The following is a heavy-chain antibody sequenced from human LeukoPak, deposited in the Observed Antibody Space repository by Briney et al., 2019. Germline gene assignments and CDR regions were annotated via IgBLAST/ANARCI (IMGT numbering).Heavy chain of an antibody. Sequence: GGSLRLSCAASGFTFSSYSMNWVRQAPGKGLEWVSSISSSSSYIYYADSVKGRFTISRDNAKNSLYLQMNSLRAEDTAVYYCARDTSTAARPELDYWGQGTLVTVSS. CDR1: GFTFSSYS. J-gene: IGHJ4*02. V-gene: IGHV3-21*01. CDR2: ISSSSSYI. CDR3: ARDTSTAARPELDY. D-gene: IGHD6-6*01.